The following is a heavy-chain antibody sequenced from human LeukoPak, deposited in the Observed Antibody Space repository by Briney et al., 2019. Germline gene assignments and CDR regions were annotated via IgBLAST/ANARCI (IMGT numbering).Heavy chain of an antibody. CDR1: GFTFDDYA. CDR3: AKAEGYYGSGSSDASDI. J-gene: IGHJ3*02. V-gene: IGHV3-9*01. Sequence: PGRSLRLSCAASGFTFDDYAMHWVRQAPGKGLEWVSGISWNSGSIGYADSVKGRFTISRDNAKNSLYLQMNSLRAEDTALYYCAKAEGYYGSGSSDASDIWGQGTMVTVSS. CDR2: ISWNSGSI. D-gene: IGHD3-10*01.